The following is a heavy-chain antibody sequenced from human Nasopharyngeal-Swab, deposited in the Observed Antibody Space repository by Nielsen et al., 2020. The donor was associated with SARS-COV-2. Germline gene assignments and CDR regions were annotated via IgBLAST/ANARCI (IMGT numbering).Heavy chain of an antibody. CDR3: VRDGYTTGRNDAFDI. J-gene: IGHJ3*02. CDR2: INGDSSAK. D-gene: IGHD1-1*01. CDR1: GFTFRSRS. V-gene: IGHV3-48*01. Sequence: GESLKISCVASGFTFRSRSMNWVRQAPGKGLEWVSYINGDSSAKYYVDSVKGRFTISRDNAKNSLYLQMNSLRVEATAVYYCVRDGYTTGRNDAFDIWGQGTMVTVSS.